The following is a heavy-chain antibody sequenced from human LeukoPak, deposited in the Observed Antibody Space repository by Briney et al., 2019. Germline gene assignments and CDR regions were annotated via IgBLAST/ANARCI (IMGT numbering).Heavy chain of an antibody. V-gene: IGHV3-73*01. CDR1: GFTFSGSA. Sequence: GGSLTLSCAASGFTFSGSAIHWVRQSSGKGLEWVGQIDKKDKGYATTTAYAASVKGRFTISRDDSINTAYLQMKSLKTEDTALYYCTRDSGTYNWFDPWGQGTLVTVSS. CDR2: IDKKDKGYATTT. CDR3: TRDSGTYNWFDP. D-gene: IGHD1-26*01. J-gene: IGHJ5*02.